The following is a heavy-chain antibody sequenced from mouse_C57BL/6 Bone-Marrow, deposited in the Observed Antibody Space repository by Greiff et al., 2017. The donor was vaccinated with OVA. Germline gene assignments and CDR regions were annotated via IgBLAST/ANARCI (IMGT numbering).Heavy chain of an antibody. V-gene: IGHV1-26*01. CDR1: GYTFTDYY. Sequence: EVMLQQSGPELVKPGASVKISCKASGYTFTDYYMNWVKQSHGKSLEWIGDINPNNGGTSYNQKFKGKATLTVDKSSSTAYMELRSLTSEDSAVYYCARYDTTVYYFDYWGQGTTLTVSS. D-gene: IGHD1-1*01. CDR2: INPNNGGT. CDR3: ARYDTTVYYFDY. J-gene: IGHJ2*01.